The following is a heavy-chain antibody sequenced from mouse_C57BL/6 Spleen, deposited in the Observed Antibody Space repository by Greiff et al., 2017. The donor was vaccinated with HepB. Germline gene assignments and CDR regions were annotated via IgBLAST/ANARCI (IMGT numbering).Heavy chain of an antibody. Sequence: EVQGVESGGGLVQPKGSLKLSCAAPGFSFNTYAMNWVRQAPGKGLEWVARIRSKSNNYATYYADSVKDRFTISRDDSESMLYLQMNNLKTEDTAMYYCVRHGDSYYAMDYWGQGTSVTVSS. V-gene: IGHV10-1*01. CDR1: GFSFNTYA. J-gene: IGHJ4*01. CDR3: VRHGDSYYAMDY. CDR2: IRSKSNNYAT.